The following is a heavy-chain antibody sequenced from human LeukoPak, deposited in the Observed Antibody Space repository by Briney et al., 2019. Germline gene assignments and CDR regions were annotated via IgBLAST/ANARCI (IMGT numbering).Heavy chain of an antibody. Sequence: SETLSLTCTVSGGSISSYYWSWIRQPPGKGLEWIGHIYYSGCTNYNPSLKSRVTISVDTSKNQFSLKLSSVTAADTAVYYCARDMIFDIWGQGTMVTVSS. V-gene: IGHV4-59*01. CDR3: ARDMIFDI. J-gene: IGHJ3*02. CDR2: IYYSGCT. CDR1: GGSISSYY. D-gene: IGHD3-16*01.